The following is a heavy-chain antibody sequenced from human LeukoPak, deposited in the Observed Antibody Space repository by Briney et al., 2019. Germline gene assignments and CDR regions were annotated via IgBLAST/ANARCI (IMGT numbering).Heavy chain of an antibody. CDR3: AKDPNYYGSGSYQAFDY. CDR1: GFTFSSYG. Sequence: GGSLRLSCAASGFTFSSYGMHWVRQAPGKGLEWVAFIRYDGSNKYYADSVKGRFTISRDNSKNTLYLQMNSLRAEDTAVYYCAKDPNYYGSGSYQAFDYWGQGTLATVSS. J-gene: IGHJ4*02. D-gene: IGHD3-10*01. V-gene: IGHV3-30*02. CDR2: IRYDGSNK.